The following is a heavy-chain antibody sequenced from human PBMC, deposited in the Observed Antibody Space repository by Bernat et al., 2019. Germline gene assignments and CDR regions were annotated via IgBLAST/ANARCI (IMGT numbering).Heavy chain of an antibody. V-gene: IGHV3-33*01. CDR1: GFIFSNYG. CDR2: IWYDGSNK. J-gene: IGHJ4*02. CDR3: AGGKYYASSGYYYGTFEY. Sequence: QVHLVESGGGVVQPGRSLRLSCVASGFIFSNYGIHWVRQAPGKGLEWVAVIWYDGSNKYCAGSVKGRFTISRDKSRNMLYLHMDSLRADETAVYYGAGGKYYASSGYYYGTFEYWGQGTLVFVSS. D-gene: IGHD3-22*01.